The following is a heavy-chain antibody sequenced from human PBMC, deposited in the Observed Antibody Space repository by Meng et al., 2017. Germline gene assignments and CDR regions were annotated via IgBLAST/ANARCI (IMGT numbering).Heavy chain of an antibody. Sequence: QIPLKESGSTLVKPTQTLTLTCTFSGFSLTTRGVGVGWIRQPPGKALECLALIYWDNDKRYNPSLKNRLTITKDASRNQVVLTMTNMDPVDTATYFCAHRLAYSTNYNVGWFDPWGQGTLVTVSS. CDR2: IYWDNDK. J-gene: IGHJ5*02. D-gene: IGHD6-13*01. CDR1: GFSLTTRGVG. CDR3: AHRLAYSTNYNVGWFDP. V-gene: IGHV2-5*02.